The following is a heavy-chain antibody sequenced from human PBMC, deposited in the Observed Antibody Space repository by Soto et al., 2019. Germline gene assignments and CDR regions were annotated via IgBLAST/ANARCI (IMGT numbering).Heavy chain of an antibody. CDR3: ARGYRDSGGHYWFDP. V-gene: IGHV1-8*01. Sequence: ASVKVSCKASGYTFTSYDINWVRQATGQGLEWMGWMNPNSGNTGYAQKFQGRVTMTRNTSISTAYMELSSLGSEDTAVYYCARGYRDSGGHYWFDPWGQGALVTVS. J-gene: IGHJ5*02. D-gene: IGHD3-22*01. CDR2: MNPNSGNT. CDR1: GYTFTSYD.